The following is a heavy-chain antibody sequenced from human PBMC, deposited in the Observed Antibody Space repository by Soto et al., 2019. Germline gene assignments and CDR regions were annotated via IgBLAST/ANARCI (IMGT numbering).Heavy chain of an antibody. J-gene: IGHJ6*02. Sequence: SVKVSCKASGGTFSSYAISWVRQAPGQGLEWMGGIIPIFGTANYAQKFQGRVTITADESTSTAYMELSSLRSEDTAVYYCARDPPRPGTTSYYYFYGMDVWGQGTTVTVSS. D-gene: IGHD1-1*01. CDR3: ARDPPRPGTTSYYYFYGMDV. CDR2: IIPIFGTA. V-gene: IGHV1-69*13. CDR1: GGTFSSYA.